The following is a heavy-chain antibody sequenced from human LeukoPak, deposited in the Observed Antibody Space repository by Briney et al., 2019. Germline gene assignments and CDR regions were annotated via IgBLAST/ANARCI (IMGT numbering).Heavy chain of an antibody. V-gene: IGHV4-59*13. CDR3: ARLPGSRKGTGTGAKEYYYHGMDV. D-gene: IGHD1-1*01. CDR2: IYYSGST. Sequence: PSETLSLTCTVSGGSISSYYWSWIRHPPGQGLEWVGYIYYSGSTNYNPSLKSRVTISVDTSKNQVSLRLSSATAADTAVYYCARLPGSRKGTGTGAKEYYYHGMDVWGQGTTVTVSS. CDR1: GGSISSYY. J-gene: IGHJ6*02.